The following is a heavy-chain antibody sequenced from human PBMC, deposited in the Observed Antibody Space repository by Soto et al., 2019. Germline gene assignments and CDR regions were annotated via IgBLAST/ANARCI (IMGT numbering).Heavy chain of an antibody. Sequence: GGSLRLSCAASGFTFRSYAMSWVRQAPGKGLEWVSAISGSGGSTYYADSVKGRFTISRDNSKNTLYLQMNSLRAEDTAVYYCAKDHLPSPDAFDIWGQGTMVTVSS. J-gene: IGHJ3*02. CDR1: GFTFRSYA. CDR2: ISGSGGST. CDR3: AKDHLPSPDAFDI. V-gene: IGHV3-23*01.